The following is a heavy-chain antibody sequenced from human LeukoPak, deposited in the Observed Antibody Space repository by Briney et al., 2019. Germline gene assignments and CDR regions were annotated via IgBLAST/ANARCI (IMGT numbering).Heavy chain of an antibody. Sequence: PSQTLSLTCTVSGGSISSASYYWNWIRQPAGKGLEWIGRIYASGDTNYNPSLKSRVTISVDMSKNQFSLKLSSVTVADTAVYYCARHSTMVTTGSFDYWSQGTLFSVSS. CDR3: ARHSTMVTTGSFDY. CDR2: IYASGDT. CDR1: GGSISSASYY. D-gene: IGHD4-17*01. J-gene: IGHJ4*02. V-gene: IGHV4-61*02.